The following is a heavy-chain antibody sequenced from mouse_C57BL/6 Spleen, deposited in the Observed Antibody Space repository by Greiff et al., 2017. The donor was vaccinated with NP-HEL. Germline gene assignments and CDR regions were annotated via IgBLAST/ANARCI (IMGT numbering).Heavy chain of an antibody. CDR1: GFTFSSYA. V-gene: IGHV5-4*01. CDR3: ARTQLRLPPYAMDY. J-gene: IGHJ4*01. Sequence: EVQGVESGGGLVKPGGSLKLSCAASGFTFSSYAMSWVRQTPEKRLEWVATISDGGSYTYYPDNVKGRFTISRDNAKNNLYLQMSHLKSEDTAMYYCARTQLRLPPYAMDYWGQGTSVTVSS. D-gene: IGHD3-2*02. CDR2: ISDGGSYT.